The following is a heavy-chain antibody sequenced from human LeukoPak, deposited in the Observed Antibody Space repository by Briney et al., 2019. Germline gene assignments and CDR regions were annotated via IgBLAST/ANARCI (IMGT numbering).Heavy chain of an antibody. CDR2: IYYSGST. Sequence: PSETLSLTCSVSDDSITMYYWTWIRQSPGKGLEWIGYIYYSGSTNYNPSLKSRVTISVDTSKNQFSLKLSSVTAADTAVYYCARGSSGLFDPWGQGTLVTVSS. J-gene: IGHJ5*02. D-gene: IGHD6-6*01. V-gene: IGHV4-59*12. CDR1: DDSITMYY. CDR3: ARGSSGLFDP.